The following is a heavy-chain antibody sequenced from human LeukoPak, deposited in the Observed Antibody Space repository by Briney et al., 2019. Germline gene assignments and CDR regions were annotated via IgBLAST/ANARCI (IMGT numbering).Heavy chain of an antibody. J-gene: IGHJ4*02. CDR2: ISHDGSNK. Sequence: GSLRLSCAASGFTFSSYAMHWVRQAPGKGLEWVAVISHDGSNKYYADSVKGRFTISRDNYKNTLYLQMNSLRAEVTAVYYCARDNAPHAALGYWGQGTLVTVSS. CDR3: ARDNAPHAALGY. V-gene: IGHV3-30*04. CDR1: GFTFSSYA.